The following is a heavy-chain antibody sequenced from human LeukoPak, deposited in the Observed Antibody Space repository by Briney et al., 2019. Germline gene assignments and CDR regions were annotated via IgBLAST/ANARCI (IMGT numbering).Heavy chain of an antibody. CDR3: ASGANYYDSSGQAGSIQH. CDR1: GGSISSSSYY. V-gene: IGHV4-39*07. CDR2: IYYSGST. J-gene: IGHJ1*01. Sequence: PSETLSLTCTVSGGSISSSSYYWGWIRQPPGKGLEWIGNIYYSGSTYYNPSLKSRVTISVDTSKNQFSLKLSSVTAADTAVYYCASGANYYDSSGQAGSIQHWGQGTLVTVSS. D-gene: IGHD3-22*01.